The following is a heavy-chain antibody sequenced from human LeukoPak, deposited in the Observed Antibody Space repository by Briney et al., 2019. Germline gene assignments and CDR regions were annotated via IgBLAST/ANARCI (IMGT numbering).Heavy chain of an antibody. CDR3: ARDRWFGD. J-gene: IGHJ4*02. Sequence: GGSLRLSCAASGFTFSRYSMHWVRQAPGKGLVWVSHVNSDGSGTDYADSVKGRFTISRDNAKNSLYLQMNSLRAEDTAVYYCARDRWFGDWGQGTLVTVSS. CDR1: GFTFSRYS. D-gene: IGHD3-10*01. V-gene: IGHV3-74*01. CDR2: VNSDGSGT.